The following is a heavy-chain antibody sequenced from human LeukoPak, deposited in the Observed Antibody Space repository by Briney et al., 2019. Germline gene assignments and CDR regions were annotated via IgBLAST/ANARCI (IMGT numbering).Heavy chain of an antibody. Sequence: SETLSLTCAVYGGSFSGYYWSWIRQPPGKGLEWIREINHSGSTNYNAPLKSRVTPSVDTSKNQFSLKMSSVTAADTAVYYCAREPGRNGEYCYDYWGQGTLVTVSS. CDR2: INHSGST. V-gene: IGHV4-34*01. D-gene: IGHD4-17*01. CDR1: GGSFSGYY. J-gene: IGHJ4*02. CDR3: AREPGRNGEYCYDY.